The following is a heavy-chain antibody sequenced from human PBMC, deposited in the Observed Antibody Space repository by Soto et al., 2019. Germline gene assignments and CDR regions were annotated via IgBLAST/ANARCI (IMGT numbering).Heavy chain of an antibody. D-gene: IGHD1-1*01. V-gene: IGHV1-69*02. CDR3: ARGLPLESHDN. CDR1: GGTFSSYT. Sequence: SVKVSCKASGGTFSSYTISWVRQAPGQGLEWMGRIIPILGITNYAQKFQGRVTITADKSTSTAYMELSSLRSDDTAVYYCARGLPLESHDNWGQGTLVNVSS. J-gene: IGHJ4*02. CDR2: IIPILGIT.